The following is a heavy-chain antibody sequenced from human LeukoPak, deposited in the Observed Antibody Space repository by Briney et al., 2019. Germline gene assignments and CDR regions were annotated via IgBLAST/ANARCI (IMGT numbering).Heavy chain of an antibody. CDR2: INHSGST. CDR3: ARGGGGFAY. V-gene: IGHV4-34*01. J-gene: IGHJ4*02. Sequence: SETLSLTCAVYGGSFSGYYWSWIRQPPGKGLEWIGEINHSGSTNYNPSLKSRVTISVDTSKNQFSLKLSSVTAADTAVYYCARGGGGFAYWGQGTLVTVSS. CDR1: GGSFSGYY.